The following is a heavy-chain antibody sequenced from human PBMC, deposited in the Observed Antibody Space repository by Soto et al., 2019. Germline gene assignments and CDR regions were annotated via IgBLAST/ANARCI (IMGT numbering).Heavy chain of an antibody. V-gene: IGHV1-69*01. CDR2: TIPVIGTP. Sequence: QLQLLQSGAEVKKPGASVKVSCKASGGTFSSYAIHWVRQAPGQGLEGMGGTIPVIGTPNYAPEFQGRVTIAADESTSTAYLELTSLSSEHTAVFSCATALWGSGFPHHVDYCGDATLVTVSS. CDR1: GGTFSSYA. D-gene: IGHD3-16*01. J-gene: IGHJ4*01. CDR3: ATALWGSGFPHHVDY.